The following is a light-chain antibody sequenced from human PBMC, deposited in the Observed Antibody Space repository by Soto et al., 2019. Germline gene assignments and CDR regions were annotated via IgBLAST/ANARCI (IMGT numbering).Light chain of an antibody. J-gene: IGLJ1*01. Sequence: QSVLTQPPSASGTPGQRVTISCSGSSSNIGSNTVNWYQQLPGTAPKLLIHSNNQRPSGVPDRFSGSKSGTSASLAISGLQSEDEADYYCAAWDDSLDGLYVFGTGTKLTV. CDR3: AAWDDSLDGLYV. CDR2: SNN. V-gene: IGLV1-44*01. CDR1: SSNIGSNT.